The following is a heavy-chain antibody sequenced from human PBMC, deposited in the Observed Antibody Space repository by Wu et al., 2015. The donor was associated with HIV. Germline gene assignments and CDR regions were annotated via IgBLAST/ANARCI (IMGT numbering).Heavy chain of an antibody. D-gene: IGHD1-26*01. J-gene: IGHJ2*01. CDR2: INTYSGDT. V-gene: IGHV1-18*01. Sequence: QVQLVQSGAEVMKPGASVKVSCKASGYTFTGYQIIWARQAPGQGLEWMGWINTYSGDTKYAQKFQGRVTLTTDTSTRTAYMELRSLRSDDTAVYYCARDADGIVGAKIGRYFDVWGRGSLVRVSS. CDR1: GYTFTGYQ. CDR3: ARDADGIVGAKIGRYFDV.